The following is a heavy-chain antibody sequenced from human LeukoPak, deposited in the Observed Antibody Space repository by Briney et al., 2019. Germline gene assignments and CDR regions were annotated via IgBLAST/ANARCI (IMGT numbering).Heavy chain of an antibody. Sequence: GGSLRLSCAASGFTFSSYSMNWVRQAPGKGLEWVSSISSSSSYICYADSVKGRFTISRDNAKNTLYLQMNSLRVEDTAVYYCARDDPTVTTGPPVGSWGQGTLVTVSS. CDR1: GFTFSSYS. CDR3: ARDDPTVTTGPPVGS. J-gene: IGHJ4*02. V-gene: IGHV3-21*01. CDR2: ISSSSSYI. D-gene: IGHD4-17*01.